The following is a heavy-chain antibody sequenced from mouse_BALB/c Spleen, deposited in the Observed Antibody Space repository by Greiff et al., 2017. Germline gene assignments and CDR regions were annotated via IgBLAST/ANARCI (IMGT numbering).Heavy chain of an antibody. J-gene: IGHJ1*01. CDR3: VRERNLLRYFDV. V-gene: IGHV2-9-2*01. D-gene: IGHD2-1*01. CDR2: IWTGGGT. Sequence: VKLMESGPGLVAPSQSLSITCTVSGFSLSRYSVHWVRQPPGKGLEWLGVIWTGGGTNYNSAFMSRLSISKDNSKSQVFLKMNSLQTDDTAIYYCVRERNLLRYFDVWGAGTTVTVSS. CDR1: GFSLSRYS.